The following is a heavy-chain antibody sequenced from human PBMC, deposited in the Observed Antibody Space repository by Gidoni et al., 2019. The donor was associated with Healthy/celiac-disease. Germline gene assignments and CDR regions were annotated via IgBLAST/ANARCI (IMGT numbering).Heavy chain of an antibody. CDR3: ARGLLWGSYRYGMDV. J-gene: IGHJ6*02. Sequence: VKLVQSGAEVKKPGDAVKASCKDSGNTFTSYDINWVRQDTGQGLEWMGWMNPNSGTTGYAQKFQGRVTMTRNTSLSTAYMELSSLISEDTAVYYCARGLLWGSYRYGMDVWGQGTTVTVSS. CDR1: GNTFTSYD. D-gene: IGHD3-16*02. CDR2: MNPNSGTT. V-gene: IGHV1-8*01.